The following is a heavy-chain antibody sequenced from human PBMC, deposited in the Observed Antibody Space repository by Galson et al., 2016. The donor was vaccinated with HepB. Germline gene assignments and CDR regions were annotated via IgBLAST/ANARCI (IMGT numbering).Heavy chain of an antibody. Sequence: SETLSLTCAVYGGSLSGYYWSWIRQPPGKGLEWIGEINDSGRTNYNLSLKSRVTISVDTSKTQISLRLNSVTAADTAVYYCARQRTVTLLPYGTGRYDNIAYFDPWGQGTLVTVSS. CDR3: ARQRTVTLLPYGTGRYDNIAYFDP. J-gene: IGHJ5*02. CDR1: GGSLSGYY. CDR2: INDSGRT. V-gene: IGHV4-34*01. D-gene: IGHD3-10*01.